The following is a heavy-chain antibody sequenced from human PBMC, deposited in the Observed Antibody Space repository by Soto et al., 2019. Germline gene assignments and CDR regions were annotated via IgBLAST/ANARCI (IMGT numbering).Heavy chain of an antibody. V-gene: IGHV1-46*01. D-gene: IGHD3-3*01. Sequence: GASVKVSCKASGYTFTSYYMHWVRQAPGQGLEWMGIINPSGGSTSYAQKFQGRVTMTRDTSTSTVYMELSSLRSEDTAVYYCARVSNDFWSGYQYYYYYCMDVWGQGTTFTVSS. CDR2: INPSGGST. CDR3: ARVSNDFWSGYQYYYYYCMDV. CDR1: GYTFTSYY. J-gene: IGHJ6*02.